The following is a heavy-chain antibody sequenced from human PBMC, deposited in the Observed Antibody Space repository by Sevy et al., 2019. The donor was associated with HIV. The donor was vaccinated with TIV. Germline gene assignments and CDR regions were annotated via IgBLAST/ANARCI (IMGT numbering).Heavy chain of an antibody. Sequence: GGSLRLSCSASGFSFDNYVMNWFRQAPGKGLEWVGFIRSKLYGGTTEYAASVKGRFTISRDDSKSIAYLQMNSLKTEDSGMYYCSRDRYSSQSYAADHWGQGTLVTVSS. J-gene: IGHJ5*02. CDR3: SRDRYSSQSYAADH. D-gene: IGHD3-10*01. CDR2: IRSKLYGGTT. CDR1: GFSFDNYV. V-gene: IGHV3-49*03.